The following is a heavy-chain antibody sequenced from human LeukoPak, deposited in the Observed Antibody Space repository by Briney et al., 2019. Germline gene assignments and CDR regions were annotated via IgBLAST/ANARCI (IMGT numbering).Heavy chain of an antibody. CDR1: VFTFSSRT. Sequence: GGSLRLSCAPSVFTFSSRTMNWVPDAPGMGLECVSSLTSGSSYIYYTDSLRGGFTISRDSAKNSLYMQMNSLRDEHTAVYYCGRETGETCAAFDIWGQGTMITVSS. D-gene: IGHD2-21*01. V-gene: IGHV3-21*01. CDR3: GRETGETCAAFDI. J-gene: IGHJ3*02. CDR2: LTSGSSYI.